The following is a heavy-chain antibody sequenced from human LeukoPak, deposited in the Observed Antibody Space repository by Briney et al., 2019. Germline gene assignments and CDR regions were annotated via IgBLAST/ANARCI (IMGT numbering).Heavy chain of an antibody. V-gene: IGHV1-69*04. CDR3: ARWAASCSSANSPYYLDH. D-gene: IGHD2-2*01. CDR2: IIPVFAKT. Sequence: SVKVSCKASGDTFSSYAISWVRQAPGQGLEWMGRIIPVFAKTEYTQKFRGRVTITADKSTSTAFMELSSLTSEDTAVYYCARWAASCSSANSPYYLDHWGQGALVTVSS. CDR1: GDTFSSYA. J-gene: IGHJ4*02.